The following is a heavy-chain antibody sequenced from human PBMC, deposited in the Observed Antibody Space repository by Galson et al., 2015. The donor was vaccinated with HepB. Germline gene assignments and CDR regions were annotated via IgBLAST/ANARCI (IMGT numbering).Heavy chain of an antibody. V-gene: IGHV3-11*01. Sequence: SLRLSCAASGFTFSDYYMSWIRQAPGKGLEWVSYISSSGSTIYYADSVKGRFTISRDNAKNSLYLQMNSLRAEDTAVYYCASLYCGGDCYEDYWYFDLWGRGTLVTVSS. CDR1: GFTFSDYY. CDR3: ASLYCGGDCYEDYWYFDL. J-gene: IGHJ2*01. CDR2: ISSSGSTI. D-gene: IGHD2-21*02.